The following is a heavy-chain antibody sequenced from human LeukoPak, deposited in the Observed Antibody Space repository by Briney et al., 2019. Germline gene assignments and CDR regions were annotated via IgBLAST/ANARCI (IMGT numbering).Heavy chain of an antibody. CDR3: AKLGYYDFWSNYLVFDN. J-gene: IGHJ4*02. CDR2: VSGSSGST. CDR1: GFTFNSYA. Sequence: GGPLRLSCAASGFTFNSYAMTWVRQAPGKGLEWVSAVSGSSGSTYYPDSVEGRFTISRDNSKDTLYLQINSLRVEDTAVYFCAKLGYYDFWSNYLVFDNWGQGTLVTVSS. D-gene: IGHD3-3*01. V-gene: IGHV3-23*01.